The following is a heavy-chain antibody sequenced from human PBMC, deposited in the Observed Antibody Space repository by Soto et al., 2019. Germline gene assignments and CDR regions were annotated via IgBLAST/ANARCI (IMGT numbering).Heavy chain of an antibody. V-gene: IGHV1-2*04. Sequence: ASVKVSCKASGYTFTGYYMHWVRQAPGQGLEWMGWINPNSGGTNYAQKFQGWVTMTRDTSISTAYMELSRLRSDDTAVYYCARDRGITGTTALDVWGKGTTVTVSS. CDR2: INPNSGGT. CDR1: GYTFTGYY. D-gene: IGHD1-7*01. J-gene: IGHJ6*04. CDR3: ARDRGITGTTALDV.